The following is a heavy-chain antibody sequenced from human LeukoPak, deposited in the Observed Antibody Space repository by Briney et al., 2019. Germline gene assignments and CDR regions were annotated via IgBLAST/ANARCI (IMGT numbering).Heavy chain of an antibody. Sequence: PSETLSLTCTVSGGSISSGSYYWSWIRQPAGKGLEWIGRIYTSGYTNYNPSLKSRVTISVDTSKNQFSLKLSSVTAADTAVYYCARGPFDPISWDMGFDYWGQGTLVTVSS. CDR2: IYTSGYT. CDR1: GGSISSGSYY. CDR3: ARGPFDPISWDMGFDY. D-gene: IGHD2-15*01. V-gene: IGHV4-61*02. J-gene: IGHJ4*02.